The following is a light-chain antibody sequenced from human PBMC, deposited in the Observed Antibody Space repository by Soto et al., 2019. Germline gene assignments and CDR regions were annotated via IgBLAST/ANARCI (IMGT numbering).Light chain of an antibody. V-gene: IGKV3-11*01. CDR2: DAS. CDR1: QSINYY. Sequence: EIVLAQSPATLSLSPGERATLSCRASQSINYYLAWYQQKPGQAPRLLIYDASNRATGIPARVSGSGSGTDFNLTISSLEPEGFAVYYCQLRSNWPPLTFGGGTKVEIK. CDR3: QLRSNWPPLT. J-gene: IGKJ4*01.